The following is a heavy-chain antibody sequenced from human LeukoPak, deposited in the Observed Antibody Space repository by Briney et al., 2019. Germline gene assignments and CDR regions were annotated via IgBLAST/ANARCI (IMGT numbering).Heavy chain of an antibody. D-gene: IGHD6-6*01. CDR1: GGSISSGGYY. V-gene: IGHV4-31*03. Sequence: SETLSLTCTVSGGSISSGGYYWSWIRQHPGKGLEWIGYIYYSGSTYYNPSLKSRVTTSVDTSKNQFSLKLSSVTAADTAVYYCARKESGQLVRGAFDIWGQGTMVTVSS. CDR3: ARKESGQLVRGAFDI. CDR2: IYYSGST. J-gene: IGHJ3*02.